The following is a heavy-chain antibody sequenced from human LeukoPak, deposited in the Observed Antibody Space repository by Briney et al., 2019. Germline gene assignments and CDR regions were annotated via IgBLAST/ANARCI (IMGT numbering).Heavy chain of an antibody. J-gene: IGHJ4*02. CDR1: GFTFSSYA. Sequence: GSLRLSCAASGFTFSSYAMSWVRQAPGEGLEWVSAISGSGGSTYYADSVKGRFTISRDNSKNTLYLQMNSLRAEDTAVYYCAKDRSIVLMVYAIEFDYWGQGTLVTVSS. V-gene: IGHV3-23*01. D-gene: IGHD2-8*01. CDR2: ISGSGGST. CDR3: AKDRSIVLMVYAIEFDY.